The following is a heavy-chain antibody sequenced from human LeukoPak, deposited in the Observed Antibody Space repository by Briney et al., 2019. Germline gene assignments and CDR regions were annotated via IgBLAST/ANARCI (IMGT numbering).Heavy chain of an antibody. V-gene: IGHV3-23*01. D-gene: IGHD4-11*01. J-gene: IGHJ4*02. CDR2: ISSSGRKT. CDR3: ARDVQRGFDYSNSLEY. CDR1: GFTFNRYA. Sequence: GGSLRLSCSASGFTFNRYAMSWVRQAPGKGLEWVSSISSSGRKTYYAGSVQGQFSISRDNSKHTLYLQMSSLRAEDTAVYYCARDVQRGFDYSNSLEYWGQGTPVTVST.